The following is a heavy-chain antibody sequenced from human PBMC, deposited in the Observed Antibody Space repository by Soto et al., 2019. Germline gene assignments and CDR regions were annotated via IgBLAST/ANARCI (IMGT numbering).Heavy chain of an antibody. D-gene: IGHD3-22*01. CDR1: GGSVSSGSYY. V-gene: IGHV4-61*01. CDR2: IYYSGST. J-gene: IGHJ4*02. Sequence: SETLSLTCTVSGGSVSSGSYYWSWIRQPPGKGLEWIGYIYYSGSTNYNPSLKSRVTISVDTSKNQFSLKLSSVTAADTAVYYCARGMWPTGPITMIVVVDGVDYFDYWGQGTLVTVSS. CDR3: ARGMWPTGPITMIVVVDGVDYFDY.